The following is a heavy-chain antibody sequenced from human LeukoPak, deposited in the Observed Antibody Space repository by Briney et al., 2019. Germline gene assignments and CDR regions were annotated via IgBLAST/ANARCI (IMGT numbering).Heavy chain of an antibody. V-gene: IGHV3-23*01. CDR2: ISGSGGST. J-gene: IGHJ4*02. CDR1: GFTFSSYA. CDR3: AKVDYDFWSGYSTS. D-gene: IGHD3-3*01. Sequence: GGSLRLSCAASGFTFSSYAMSWVRQAPGKGLEWVSAISGSGGSTYYADSVKGRFTIPRDNSKNTLYLQMNSLRAEDTAVYYCAKVDYDFWSGYSTSWGQGTLVTVSS.